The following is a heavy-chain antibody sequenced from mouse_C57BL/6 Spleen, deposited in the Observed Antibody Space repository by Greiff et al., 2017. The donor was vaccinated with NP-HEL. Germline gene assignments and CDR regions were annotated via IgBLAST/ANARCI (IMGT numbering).Heavy chain of an antibody. Sequence: EVKLVESGGGLVQPKGSLKLSCAASGFTFNTYAMHWVRQAPGKGLEWVARLRSKSSNYATYYADSVKDRFTISRDDSQSMLYLQMNNLKTEDTAMYYCVREGDSSGPWFAYGGQETLVTVSA. CDR2: LRSKSSNYAT. D-gene: IGHD3-2*02. V-gene: IGHV10-3*01. J-gene: IGHJ3*01. CDR1: GFTFNTYA. CDR3: VREGDSSGPWFAY.